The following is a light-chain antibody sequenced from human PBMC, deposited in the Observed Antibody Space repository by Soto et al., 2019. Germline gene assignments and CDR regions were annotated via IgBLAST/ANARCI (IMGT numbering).Light chain of an antibody. CDR3: QQYYSYPPT. J-gene: IGKJ1*01. V-gene: IGKV1-5*01. Sequence: GDTVTITCRASQSISSWLAWYQQKPGKAPKLLIYDASSLESGVPSRFSGSGYGTEFNLTISSLQSEDFATYYCQQYYSYPPTFGQGTKVDIK. CDR1: QSISSW. CDR2: DAS.